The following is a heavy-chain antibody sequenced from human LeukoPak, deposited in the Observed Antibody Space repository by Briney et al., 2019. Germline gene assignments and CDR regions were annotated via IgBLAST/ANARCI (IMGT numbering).Heavy chain of an antibody. CDR1: GFTFSSYS. CDR3: ARAQTYGDSRLLLDY. CDR2: I. Sequence: PGGSLRLSCAASGFTFSSYSMNWVRQAPGKGLEWVSSIKGRFTISRDNAKNSQYLQMNSLRVEDAALYYCARAQTYGDSRLLLDYWGQGTLVTVSS. D-gene: IGHD2-21*02. V-gene: IGHV3-21*04. J-gene: IGHJ4*02.